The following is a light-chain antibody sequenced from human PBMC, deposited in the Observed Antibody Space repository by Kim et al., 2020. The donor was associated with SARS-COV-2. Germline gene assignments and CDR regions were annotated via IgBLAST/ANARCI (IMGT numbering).Light chain of an antibody. CDR1: SSDIGGYKS. CDR2: DVT. Sequence: QSALTQPASVSGSPGQSITISCIGSSSDIGGYKSVSWYQQHPGKPPKLMISDVTKRPSGVSNRFSGSKSGNTASPTISGLQADDEADYYCSSYTAASTWVFGGGTKVTVL. CDR3: SSYTAASTWV. V-gene: IGLV2-14*03. J-gene: IGLJ2*01.